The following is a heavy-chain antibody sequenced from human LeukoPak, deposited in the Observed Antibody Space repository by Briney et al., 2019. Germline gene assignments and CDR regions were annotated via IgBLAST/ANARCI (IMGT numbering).Heavy chain of an antibody. CDR3: ARDYYEGEIDY. Sequence: PGGSLRLSCAASGFTFSSYWMSWVRQAPGKGLEWVANIKQDGSEKYYVDSVKGRFTIPRDNAKNSLYLQMNSLRAEDTAVYYCARDYYEGEIDYWGQGTLVTVSS. J-gene: IGHJ4*02. CDR2: IKQDGSEK. D-gene: IGHD3-22*01. CDR1: GFTFSSYW. V-gene: IGHV3-7*03.